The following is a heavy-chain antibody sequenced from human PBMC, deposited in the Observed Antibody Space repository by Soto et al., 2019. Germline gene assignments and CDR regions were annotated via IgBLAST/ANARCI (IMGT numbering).Heavy chain of an antibody. V-gene: IGHV1-3*01. Sequence: GASVKVSCKASGYTFTSYAMHWVRQAPGQRLEWMGWINAGNGNTKYSQKFQGRVTITRDTSASTAYMELSSLRSEDTAVYYCARVGGLSRAYYYYYYMDVWGKGTTVTVSS. CDR1: GYTFTSYA. J-gene: IGHJ6*03. CDR3: ARVGGLSRAYYYYYYMDV. D-gene: IGHD3-16*01. CDR2: INAGNGNT.